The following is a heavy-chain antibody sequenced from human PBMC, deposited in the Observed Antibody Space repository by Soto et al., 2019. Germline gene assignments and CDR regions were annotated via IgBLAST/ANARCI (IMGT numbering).Heavy chain of an antibody. CDR2: ISYDGSNK. CDR3: ATYYDSSGYHRTY. V-gene: IGHV3-30-3*01. J-gene: IGHJ4*02. CDR1: GFTFSSYA. Sequence: QVQLVESGGGVVQPGRSLRLSCAASGFTFSSYAMHWVRKAPGKGLEWVAVISYDGSNKYYADSVKGRFTISRDNSKNTLYLQMNSLRAEDTAVYYCATYYDSSGYHRTYWGQGTLVTVSS. D-gene: IGHD3-22*01.